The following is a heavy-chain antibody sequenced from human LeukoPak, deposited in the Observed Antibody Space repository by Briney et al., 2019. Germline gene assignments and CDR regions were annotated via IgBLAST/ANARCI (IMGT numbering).Heavy chain of an antibody. CDR1: GFSFNDAW. D-gene: IGHD2-15*01. J-gene: IGHJ4*02. V-gene: IGHV3-15*01. CDR3: TTDTRRVVVPK. Sequence: GGSLTVSCAASGFSFNDAWMSWVRQAPGKGLEWVGRIKRKTDGGTADYAAPVKGRFTISRDDSKTSLYLQMNNLKTEDTAVYYCTTDTRRVVVPKWGQGITVTVSS. CDR2: IKRKTDGGTA.